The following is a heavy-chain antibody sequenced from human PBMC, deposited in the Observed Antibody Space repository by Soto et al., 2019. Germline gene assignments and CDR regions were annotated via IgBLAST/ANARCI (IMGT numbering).Heavy chain of an antibody. CDR3: PRGLITGSHYSGGWYYFDS. D-gene: IGHD6-19*01. Sequence: QVQLQQSGAGLLKPSETLSLTCAVYGESFSGYIWTWIRQTPGKGLQWIGQINHSGSASYNPSLKSRVPISVHTSNSQFSLELSSVTAADTAVYYCPRGLITGSHYSGGWYYFDSWGQGTQVTVSS. CDR1: GESFSGYI. J-gene: IGHJ4*02. CDR2: INHSGSA. V-gene: IGHV4-34*01.